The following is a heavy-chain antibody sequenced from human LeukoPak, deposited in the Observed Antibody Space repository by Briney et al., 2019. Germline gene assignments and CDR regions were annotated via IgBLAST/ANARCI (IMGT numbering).Heavy chain of an antibody. CDR2: ISGSGESA. CDR3: ARTYGDYQPFDY. J-gene: IGHJ4*02. D-gene: IGHD4-17*01. CDR1: GFSFSNYA. Sequence: PGGSLRLSCAASGFSFSNYAMTWVRQAPGKGLDWVAGISGSGESANYAASVLGRFTISRDNARNTLHLQMNSLRAEDTAVYYCARTYGDYQPFDYWGQGTLVTVSS. V-gene: IGHV3-23*01.